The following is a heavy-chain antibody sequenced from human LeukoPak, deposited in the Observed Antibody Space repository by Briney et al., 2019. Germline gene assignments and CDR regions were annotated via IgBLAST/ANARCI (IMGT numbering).Heavy chain of an antibody. Sequence: PGRPLRLSCAASGFTFSSYGMRWVRQAPGKGLEWVAVISYGGSNKYYAYSVKGPFTISRDNSKNTLYLQMNSLRAEDTAVYYCAKDGLYYWGQGTLVTVSS. CDR1: GFTFSSYG. V-gene: IGHV3-30*18. J-gene: IGHJ4*02. CDR3: AKDGLYY. CDR2: ISYGGSNK.